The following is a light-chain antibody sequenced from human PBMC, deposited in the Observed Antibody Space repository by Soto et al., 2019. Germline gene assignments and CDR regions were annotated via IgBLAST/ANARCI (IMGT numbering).Light chain of an antibody. V-gene: IGLV2-8*01. CDR1: SGDVGGYNY. J-gene: IGLJ1*01. CDR3: SSYAGSNNPYV. CDR2: EVS. Sequence: QSALTQPPSASGSPGQSVTICCTRTSGDVGGYNYVSWYQQHPGKAPKLMIYEVSKRPSGVPDRFSGSKSGNTASLTVSGLQAEDEADYYCSSYAGSNNPYVFGTGTKLTVL.